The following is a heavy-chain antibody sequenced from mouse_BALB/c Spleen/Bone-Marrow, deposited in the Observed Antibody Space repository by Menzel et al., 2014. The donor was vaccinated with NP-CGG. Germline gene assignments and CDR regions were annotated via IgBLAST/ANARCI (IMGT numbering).Heavy chain of an antibody. J-gene: IGHJ4*01. CDR2: MSYSGST. CDR1: GDSITSGY. V-gene: IGHV3-8*02. Sequence: VQLQQSGPSLVKPSQTLSLTCSVTGDSITSGYWNWIRKFPGNKLEYMGYMSYSGSTYYNPSLKSRISITRDTSKNLYYLQLNSVTTKDTATYYCARSGSSGYHYYAMDYWGQGTSVTVSS. CDR3: ARSGSSGYHYYAMDY. D-gene: IGHD3-1*01.